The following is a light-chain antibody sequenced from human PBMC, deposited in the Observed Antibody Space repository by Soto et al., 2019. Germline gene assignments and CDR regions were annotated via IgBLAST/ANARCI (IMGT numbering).Light chain of an antibody. CDR2: GDS. Sequence: QPVLTQPPSVSGAPGQRVTISCTGSSSNIGAGYDVHWYQQLPGTAPKLLIYGDSNRPSGVPDRFSGSESGTSASLAITGLQAEDEADYYCQSCDNSLSGAVVFGGGTKVTVL. V-gene: IGLV1-40*01. J-gene: IGLJ2*01. CDR3: QSCDNSLSGAVV. CDR1: SSNIGAGYD.